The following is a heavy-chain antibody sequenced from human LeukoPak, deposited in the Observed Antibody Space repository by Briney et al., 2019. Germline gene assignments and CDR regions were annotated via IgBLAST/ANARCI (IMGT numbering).Heavy chain of an antibody. CDR1: GFTFSSYW. J-gene: IGHJ4*02. CDR3: ARNQRRLDY. D-gene: IGHD1-14*01. V-gene: IGHV3-7*01. Sequence: GGSLRLSCAASGFTFSSYWMSWVRQAPGKGLELVANIKQDGSGKYYADSVKGRFTISRDNAKNSLYLQMNSLRAEDTAVYYCARNQRRLDYWGQGTLVTVSS. CDR2: IKQDGSGK.